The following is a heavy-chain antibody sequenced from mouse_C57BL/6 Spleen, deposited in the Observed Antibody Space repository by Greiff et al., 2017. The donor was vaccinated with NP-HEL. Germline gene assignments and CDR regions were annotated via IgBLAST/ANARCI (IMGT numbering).Heavy chain of an antibody. CDR1: GYSITSDY. J-gene: IGHJ1*03. Sequence: VQLQQSGPGLAKPSQTLSLTCSVTGYSITSDYWNWIRKFPGNKLEYMGYISYSGSTYYNPSLKSRISITRDPSKNQYYLQLNSVTTEDTATYYCARLGPYYYGSSYWYFDVWGTGTTVTVSS. V-gene: IGHV3-8*01. CDR3: ARLGPYYYGSSYWYFDV. D-gene: IGHD1-1*01. CDR2: ISYSGST.